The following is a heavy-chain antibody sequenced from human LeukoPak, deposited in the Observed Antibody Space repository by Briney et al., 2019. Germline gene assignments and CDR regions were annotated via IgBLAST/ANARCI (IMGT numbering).Heavy chain of an antibody. CDR1: GFSFSNNP. CDR2: SSSDGNNE. V-gene: IGHV3-30*01. Sequence: HPGGSLRLSCAASGFSFSNNPMHWLRQAPGRGLEWVAVSSSDGNNEYYADSVKGRFTISRDNSKNTLYLQMNSLRPEDTAVYYCARGSATTLYYYYYMDVWGKGTTVTVSS. CDR3: ARGSATTLYYYYYMDV. J-gene: IGHJ6*03. D-gene: IGHD1-26*01.